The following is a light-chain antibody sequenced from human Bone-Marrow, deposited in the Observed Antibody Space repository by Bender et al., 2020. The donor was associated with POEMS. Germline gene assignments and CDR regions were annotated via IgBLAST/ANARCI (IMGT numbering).Light chain of an antibody. CDR1: SSDIGNYNL. Sequence: QSALTQPASVSGSPGQSITISCSGTSSDIGNYNLVSWYQQHPGKVPKLIIYEGTKRPSGVSNRFSGSRSGYTASLTISGLQAEDEADYYCCSYAGSTTYVVFGGGTKLTVL. J-gene: IGLJ2*01. CDR3: CSYAGSTTYVV. CDR2: EGT. V-gene: IGLV2-23*01.